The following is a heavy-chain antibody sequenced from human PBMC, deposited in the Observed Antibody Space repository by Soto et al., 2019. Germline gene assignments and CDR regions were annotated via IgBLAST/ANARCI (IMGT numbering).Heavy chain of an antibody. Sequence: QVQLVESGGGVVQPGRSLRLSCAASGFTFSSYGMHWVRQAPGKGLEWVAVITYDGSNKYYADSVKGRFTISRDNSKNTLYLQMNSLRAEDTAVYYCAKAAYSSSYRGNWFDPWGQGTLVTVSS. D-gene: IGHD6-6*01. V-gene: IGHV3-30*18. CDR1: GFTFSSYG. J-gene: IGHJ5*02. CDR3: AKAAYSSSYRGNWFDP. CDR2: ITYDGSNK.